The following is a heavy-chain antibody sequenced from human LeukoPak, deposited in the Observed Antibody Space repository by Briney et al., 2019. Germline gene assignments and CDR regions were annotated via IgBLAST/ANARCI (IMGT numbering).Heavy chain of an antibody. CDR1: SYTFTSYG. Sequence: ASVKVSCKASSYTFTSYGISWVRQAPGQGLEWMGWISVYNGNTNYAQTLQGRVTMTTGTSTSTAYMELRSLRSDDTAVYYCARVVARPYYYMDVWGKGTTVTVSS. D-gene: IGHD2-15*01. J-gene: IGHJ6*03. CDR2: ISVYNGNT. CDR3: ARVVARPYYYMDV. V-gene: IGHV1-18*01.